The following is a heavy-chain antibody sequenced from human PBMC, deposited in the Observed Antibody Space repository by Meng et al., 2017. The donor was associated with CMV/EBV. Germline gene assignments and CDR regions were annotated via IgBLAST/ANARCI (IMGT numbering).Heavy chain of an antibody. D-gene: IGHD3-10*01. CDR2: LTPSGGSP. V-gene: IGHV1-46*01. CDR1: GYNFINHY. CDR3: ARVPTRSYYPLYYFDY. Sequence: GYNFINHYIYWLRPAPGQGLEWMGMLTPSGGSPTYAQKFQARVTLTRDTSTRTVYMELSGLRSEDTAVYYCARVPTRSYYPLYYFDYWGQGTLVTVSS. J-gene: IGHJ4*02.